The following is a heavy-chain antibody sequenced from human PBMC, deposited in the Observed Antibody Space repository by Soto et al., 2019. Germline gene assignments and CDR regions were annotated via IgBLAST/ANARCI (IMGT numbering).Heavy chain of an antibody. D-gene: IGHD1-26*01. Sequence: SETLSLTCTVCGGSINSSYWSWIRQPAGKGLEWIGRIYTSGSTNYNPSLKSRVTTSVVTSKNRFSLKLSSVTAADTAVYYCARGIYSKVGATIWFDPWGQGTLVTVSS. CDR2: IYTSGST. CDR1: GGSINSSY. J-gene: IGHJ5*02. CDR3: ARGIYSKVGATIWFDP. V-gene: IGHV4-4*07.